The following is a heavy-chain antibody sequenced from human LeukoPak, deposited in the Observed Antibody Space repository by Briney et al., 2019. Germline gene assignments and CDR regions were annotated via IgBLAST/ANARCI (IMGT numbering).Heavy chain of an antibody. D-gene: IGHD3-3*01. CDR1: GGTFSSYV. Sequence: ASVNVSCKASGGTFSSYVINWVRQAPGQRLEWMGWINAGNGNTKYSQKFQGRVTITRDTSASTAYMELSSLRSEDTAVYYCAREGPREWYWGQGTLVTVSS. CDR3: AREGPREWY. CDR2: INAGNGNT. V-gene: IGHV1-3*01. J-gene: IGHJ4*02.